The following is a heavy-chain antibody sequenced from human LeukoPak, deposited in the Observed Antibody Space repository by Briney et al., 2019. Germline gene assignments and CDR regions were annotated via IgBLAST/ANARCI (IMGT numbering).Heavy chain of an antibody. D-gene: IGHD3-10*01. CDR1: GFTFSSYS. V-gene: IGHV3-21*01. J-gene: IGHJ4*02. Sequence: GGSLRLSCAASGFTFSSYSMNWVRQAPGKGLEWVSSISSSSSYIYYADSVKGRFTISRDNAKNSLYPQMNSLRAEDTAVYYCARDGSGHYYGSGSSTSFDYWGQGTLVTVSS. CDR3: ARDGSGHYYGSGSSTSFDY. CDR2: ISSSSSYI.